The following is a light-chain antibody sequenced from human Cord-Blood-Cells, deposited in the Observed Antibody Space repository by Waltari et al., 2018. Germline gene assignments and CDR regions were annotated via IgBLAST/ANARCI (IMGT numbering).Light chain of an antibody. Sequence: SYALTQPPSVSVSPGQTARITCSGDALPKQYAYWYQQKPGQAPGLVIYKDSERPSGIPGRFSGSSSGTTVTLTISGVQAEDEADYYCQSADSSGTYWVFGGGTKLTVL. J-gene: IGLJ3*02. CDR2: KDS. V-gene: IGLV3-25*03. CDR1: ALPKQY. CDR3: QSADSSGTYWV.